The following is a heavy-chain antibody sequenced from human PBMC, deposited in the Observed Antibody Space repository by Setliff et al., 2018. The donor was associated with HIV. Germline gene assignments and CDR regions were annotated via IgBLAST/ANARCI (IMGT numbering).Heavy chain of an antibody. J-gene: IGHJ4*03. CDR2: IYSGGTT. V-gene: IGHV3-53*01. CDR3: ARSPQGGYFDY. Sequence: GGSLRLSCAASGFTVSSNYMNWVRQAPGKGLEWVSIIYSGGTTYYADSVKGRFTISRDNSKSTLYLQMNSLRVEDTAVYHCARSPQGGYFDYWGQGTLVTVSS. CDR1: GFTVSSNY.